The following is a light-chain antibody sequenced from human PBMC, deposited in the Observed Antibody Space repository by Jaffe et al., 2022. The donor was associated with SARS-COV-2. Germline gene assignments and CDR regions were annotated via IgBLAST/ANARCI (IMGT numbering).Light chain of an antibody. J-gene: IGKJ1*01. CDR1: QGISSY. Sequence: DIQLTQSPSFLSASIGDRVTITCRASQGISSYLAWYQQKPGKAPGLLIYAASTLQSGVPSRFSGSRSGTEFTLTINSLQPEDFATYYCQQLISYPRTFGQGTKVEIK. CDR2: AAS. V-gene: IGKV1-9*01. CDR3: QQLISYPRT.